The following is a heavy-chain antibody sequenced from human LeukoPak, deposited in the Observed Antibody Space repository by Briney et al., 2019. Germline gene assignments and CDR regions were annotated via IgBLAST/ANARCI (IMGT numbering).Heavy chain of an antibody. V-gene: IGHV3-21*01. CDR1: GVTLSSYG. CDR3: ARDGPSSGYYYGGRIFSYFDV. Sequence: PGGSLRLSCAASGVTLSSYGMRWVRQAPGKGLEWVSSINIRATSISYADSVKGRFTISRDNAKNSLYLQMNSLRAEDTAVYYCARDGPSSGYYYGGRIFSYFDVWGQGTMVTVSS. D-gene: IGHD3-22*01. J-gene: IGHJ3*01. CDR2: INIRATSI.